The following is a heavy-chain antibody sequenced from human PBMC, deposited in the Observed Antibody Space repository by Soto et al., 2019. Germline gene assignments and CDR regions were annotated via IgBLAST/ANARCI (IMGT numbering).Heavy chain of an antibody. CDR2: IYYSGST. D-gene: IGHD6-6*01. CDR3: ARGDGDEQLVYYYYGMDV. CDR1: GGSISSYY. V-gene: IGHV4-59*01. J-gene: IGHJ6*02. Sequence: QVQLQESGPGLVKPSETLSLTCTVSGGSISSYYWSWIRQPPGKGLEWIGYIYYSGSTNYNPSLKSRATISVDTSKNQFSLKLSSVTAADTAVYYCARGDGDEQLVYYYYGMDVWGQGTTVTVSS.